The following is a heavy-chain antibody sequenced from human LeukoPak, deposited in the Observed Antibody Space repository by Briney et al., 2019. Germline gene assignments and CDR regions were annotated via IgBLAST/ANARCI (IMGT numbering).Heavy chain of an antibody. J-gene: IGHJ4*02. V-gene: IGHV3-7*01. CDR2: INQGGSDK. CDR1: GFTFSGHW. CDR3: TRDRSRAEDD. D-gene: IGHD1-14*01. Sequence: GSLKLSFAASGFTFSGHWMSWVRPAPGKGLEWVANINQGGSDKYYVDSVKGRFTISRDNANNLLYLQMNSLRGEDTAVYYCTRDRSRAEDDWGQGTLVTVSS.